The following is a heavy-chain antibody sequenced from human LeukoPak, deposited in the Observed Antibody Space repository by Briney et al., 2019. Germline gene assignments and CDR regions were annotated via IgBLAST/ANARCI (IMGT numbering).Heavy chain of an antibody. J-gene: IGHJ4*02. Sequence: SETLSLTCAVSGYSISSGDHWGWTRQTPGKGLEWIGSLYAAGNTYYSPSLKSRVTISLDKSKNLFSLDLRSVTAADTAVYYCAREIVRGVPGWWGQGTLVTVSS. CDR1: GYSISSGDH. V-gene: IGHV4-38-2*02. CDR3: AREIVRGVPGW. CDR2: LYAAGNT. D-gene: IGHD3-10*01.